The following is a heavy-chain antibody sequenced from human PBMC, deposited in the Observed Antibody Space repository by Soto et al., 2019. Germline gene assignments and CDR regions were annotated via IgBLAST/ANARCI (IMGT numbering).Heavy chain of an antibody. CDR3: AKNYYFDH. CDR2: INVDDSA. Sequence: PGGSLRLSCAASGFTFSAYAMSWVRQAPGKGLEWVSSINVDDSAYYADSVKGRFTISRDNSKSTVFLELSSLRVEDTATFYCAKNYYFDHWGQGTQVTVS. V-gene: IGHV3-23*01. CDR1: GFTFSAYA. J-gene: IGHJ4*02.